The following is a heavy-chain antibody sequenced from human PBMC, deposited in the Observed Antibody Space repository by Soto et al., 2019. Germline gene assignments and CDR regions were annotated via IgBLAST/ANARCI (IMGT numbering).Heavy chain of an antibody. CDR1: GGSISSGGYS. Sequence: SETLSLTCTVSGGSISSGGYSWSWIRQHPGKGLEWIGYIYYSGSTYYNPSLKSRVTISVDTSKNQFSLKLNAVTAADTSVYYCARIPVDTYMIYWSDPWGQGTQVTVSS. CDR2: IYYSGST. V-gene: IGHV4-31*03. D-gene: IGHD3-16*01. J-gene: IGHJ5*02. CDR3: ARIPVDTYMIYWSDP.